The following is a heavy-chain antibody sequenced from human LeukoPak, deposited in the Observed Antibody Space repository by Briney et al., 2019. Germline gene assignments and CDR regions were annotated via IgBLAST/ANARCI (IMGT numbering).Heavy chain of an antibody. V-gene: IGHV1-2*02. J-gene: IGHJ5*02. CDR2: INANSVCT. Sequence: GASVEVSCKASGYTFTGYYMHWVRQAPGQALEWIGWINANSVCTKYAQKFQRRVTMTRDTSLSTAYMEPSRLRSDDTAVYYCARDMVMVTYWFDPWREGTLLTVSS. D-gene: IGHD5-18*01. CDR3: ARDMVMVTYWFDP. CDR1: GYTFTGYY.